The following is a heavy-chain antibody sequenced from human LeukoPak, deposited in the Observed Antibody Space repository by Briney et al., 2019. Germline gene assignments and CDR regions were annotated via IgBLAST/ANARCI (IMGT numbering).Heavy chain of an antibody. D-gene: IGHD4-17*01. CDR3: ARDHCITTVTSDCGWFDP. Sequence: GGSLRLSCAASGFTFSSYGMHWVRQAPGKGLEWVAVIWYDGSNKYYADSVKGRFTISRDNSKNTLYLQMNSLRAEDTAVYYCARDHCITTVTSDCGWFDPWGQGTLVTVSS. J-gene: IGHJ5*02. V-gene: IGHV3-33*01. CDR2: IWYDGSNK. CDR1: GFTFSSYG.